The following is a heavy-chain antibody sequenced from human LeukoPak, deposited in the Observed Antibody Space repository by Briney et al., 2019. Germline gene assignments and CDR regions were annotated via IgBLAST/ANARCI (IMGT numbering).Heavy chain of an antibody. Sequence: PGGSLRLSCAASGFTFSSYEMNWVRQAPGKGLEWVSYISSSGSTIYYADSVKGRFTISRDNAKNPLYLQMNSLRAEDTAVYYCAGVVPGYYYYYGMDVWGQGTTVTVSS. J-gene: IGHJ6*02. V-gene: IGHV3-48*03. CDR3: AGVVPGYYYYYGMDV. D-gene: IGHD2-2*01. CDR1: GFTFSSYE. CDR2: ISSSGSTI.